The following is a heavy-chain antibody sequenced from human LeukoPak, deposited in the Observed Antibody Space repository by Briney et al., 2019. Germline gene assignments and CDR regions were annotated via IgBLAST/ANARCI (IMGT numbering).Heavy chain of an antibody. V-gene: IGHV3-21*01. Sequence: GGSLRLSCAASGFTFSSYSMNWVRQAPGKGLEWVSSISTSSTYTSYADSVKGRFTISRDDAKNSLYLQMNSLRAEDTAVYYCARSMVRETLDYWGQGTLVTVSS. CDR1: GFTFSSYS. CDR2: ISTSSTYT. D-gene: IGHD3-10*01. CDR3: ARSMVRETLDY. J-gene: IGHJ4*02.